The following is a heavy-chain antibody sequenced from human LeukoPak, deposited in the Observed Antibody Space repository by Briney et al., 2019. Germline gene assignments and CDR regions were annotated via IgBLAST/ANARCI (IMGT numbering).Heavy chain of an antibody. V-gene: IGHV3-21*01. CDR3: ARDTYSGNYYQYYYYYMDV. Sequence: KTGGSLRLSCAASGFTFSSYSMNWVRQAPGKGLEWVSSISSSSSYIYYADSVRGRFTISRDNARNSLYLQLNSLRDEDTAVYYCARDTYSGNYYQYYYYYMDVWGKGTTVTVSS. CDR1: GFTFSSYS. J-gene: IGHJ6*03. D-gene: IGHD1-26*01. CDR2: ISSSSSYI.